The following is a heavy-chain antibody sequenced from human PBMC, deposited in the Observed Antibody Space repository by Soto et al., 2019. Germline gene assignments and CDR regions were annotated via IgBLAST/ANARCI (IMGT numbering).Heavy chain of an antibody. J-gene: IGHJ6*02. CDR2: ISYDGSNK. Sequence: QVQLVESGGGVVQPGRSLRLSCAASGFTFSSYGMHWVRQAPGKGLEWVAVISYDGSNKYYADSVKGRFTISRDNSKNTLYLQMNSLRAEDPAVYYCAKSRRRLRYFDPSYYYGTDVWGQGTTVTVSS. V-gene: IGHV3-30*18. CDR3: AKSRRRLRYFDPSYYYGTDV. CDR1: GFTFSSYG. D-gene: IGHD3-9*01.